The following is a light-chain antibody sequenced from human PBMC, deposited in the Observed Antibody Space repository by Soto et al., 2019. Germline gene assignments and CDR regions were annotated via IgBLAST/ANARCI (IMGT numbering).Light chain of an antibody. CDR3: QQNNNPLLT. CDR1: QSVSMN. CDR2: GAS. V-gene: IGKV3-15*01. Sequence: EILMTQSPSSLSASPGERVTLSCRASQSVSMNLAWYQQKPGQAPRLLIYGASTLQRGVPSRFSGSGSGTDFTLTISSLQSEDFATYYCQQNNNPLLTFGQGTKVEIK. J-gene: IGKJ1*01.